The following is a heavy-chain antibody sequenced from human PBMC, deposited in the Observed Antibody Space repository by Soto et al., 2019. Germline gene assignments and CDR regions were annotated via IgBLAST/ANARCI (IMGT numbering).Heavy chain of an antibody. CDR2: IDVPNDNT. V-gene: IGHV1-3*01. CDR3: ARDPHNSVWYEWVSMTSSIDFDY. CDR1: GYSFTSYS. D-gene: IGHD6-19*01. J-gene: IGHJ4*02. Sequence: ASVKVSCKASGYSFTSYSVHWVRQAPGQRLEWMGYIDVPNDNTKSSQRLQGRVTLTMDTSASTAYMELSSLRSEDTAVYYCARDPHNSVWYEWVSMTSSIDFDYWGLGTLVTVSS.